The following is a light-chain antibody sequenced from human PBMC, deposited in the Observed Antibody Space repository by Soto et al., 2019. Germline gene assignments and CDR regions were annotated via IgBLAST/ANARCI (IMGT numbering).Light chain of an antibody. CDR3: QQYNNWGLT. Sequence: EIVMTQSPATLSVSPGERATLSCRASQSVSSNLAWYQQKPGQAPRLLIYGASTRATGIPARFSGSGSGTEFTLTISSLEPEDFAVYYCQQYNNWGLTFGGGTKVDIK. CDR2: GAS. CDR1: QSVSSN. J-gene: IGKJ4*01. V-gene: IGKV3-15*01.